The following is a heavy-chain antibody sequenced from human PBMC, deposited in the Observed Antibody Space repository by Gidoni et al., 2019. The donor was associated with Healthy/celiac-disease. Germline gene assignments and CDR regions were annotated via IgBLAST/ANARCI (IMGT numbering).Heavy chain of an antibody. Sequence: QVQLVESGGGVVQPGRSLRLSCAASGFTFSSYAMHWVRQAPGKGLEWVAVISYDGSNKYYADSVKGRFTISRDNSKNTLYLQMNSLRAEDTAVYYCARAAQPRAFDIWGQGTMVTVSS. CDR3: ARAAQPRAFDI. CDR1: GFTFSSYA. J-gene: IGHJ3*02. D-gene: IGHD5-18*01. V-gene: IGHV3-30-3*01. CDR2: ISYDGSNK.